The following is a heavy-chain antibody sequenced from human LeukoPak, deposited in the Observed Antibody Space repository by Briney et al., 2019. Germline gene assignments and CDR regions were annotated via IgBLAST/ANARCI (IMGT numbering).Heavy chain of an antibody. V-gene: IGHV3-30*18. CDR3: AKDLAFSGSLDH. J-gene: IGHJ4*02. Sequence: GRALRLSCVASGFTFGSYGMHWVGQAPGKGLEWVALISTDGRTKFYVDSVKGRFTVSRDNSKNTVYLQMNSLRTDDTAVYYCAKDLAFSGSLDHWGQGTVVSVSS. CDR1: GFTFGSYG. CDR2: ISTDGRTK. D-gene: IGHD1-26*01.